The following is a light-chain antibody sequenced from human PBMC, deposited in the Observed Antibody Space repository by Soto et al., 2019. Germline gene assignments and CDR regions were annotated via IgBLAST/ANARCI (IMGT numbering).Light chain of an antibody. J-gene: IGLJ1*01. CDR2: GNS. Sequence: QSVLTQPPSVSGAPGQRVTISCTGSSSNIGAGYDVHWYQQLPGTAPKLFIYGNSNRPSGVPDRFSGSKSGTSASLAITGLQAEDESDYYCQSYDSSLSGVFGTGTKVNVL. V-gene: IGLV1-40*01. CDR3: QSYDSSLSGV. CDR1: SSNIGAGYD.